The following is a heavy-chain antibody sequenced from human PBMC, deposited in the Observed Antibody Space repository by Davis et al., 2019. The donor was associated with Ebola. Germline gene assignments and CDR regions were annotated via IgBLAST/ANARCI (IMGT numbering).Heavy chain of an antibody. J-gene: IGHJ3*02. D-gene: IGHD2-2*01. Sequence: PSETLSLTCAVYGGSFSGYYWSWIRQPPGKGLEWIGEINHSGSTNYNPSLKSRVTISVDTSKNQFSLKLSSVTAADTAVYYCARGYQLLKDAFDIWGQGTMVTVSS. CDR2: INHSGST. CDR3: ARGYQLLKDAFDI. CDR1: GGSFSGYY. V-gene: IGHV4-34*01.